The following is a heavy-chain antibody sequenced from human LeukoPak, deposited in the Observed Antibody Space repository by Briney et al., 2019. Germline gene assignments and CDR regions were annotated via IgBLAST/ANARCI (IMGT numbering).Heavy chain of an antibody. CDR1: GFTFSSYA. CDR2: ISGSGGST. CDR3: AKSPPAAGYKHPFDY. Sequence: PGGSLRLSCAASGFTFSSYAMSWVRQAPGKGLEWVSAISGSGGSTYYADSVKGRFTISRDSSKNTLYLQMNSLRAEDTAVYYCAKSPPAAGYKHPFDYWGQGTLVTVSS. V-gene: IGHV3-23*01. J-gene: IGHJ4*02. D-gene: IGHD6-13*01.